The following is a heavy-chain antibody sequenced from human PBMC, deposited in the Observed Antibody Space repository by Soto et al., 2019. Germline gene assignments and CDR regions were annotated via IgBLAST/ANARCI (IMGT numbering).Heavy chain of an antibody. V-gene: IGHV3-23*01. CDR1: GFTFSSYA. Sequence: GGSLRLSCAASGFTFSSYAMSWVRQAPGKGLEWVSAISGSGGSTYYADSVKGRFTISRDKSKNTLYLQMNSQRAEDTAVYYCAKDHGITKIVVVIIPYYFDYWGQGTLVTVSS. J-gene: IGHJ4*02. CDR2: ISGSGGST. CDR3: AKDHGITKIVVVIIPYYFDY. D-gene: IGHD3-22*01.